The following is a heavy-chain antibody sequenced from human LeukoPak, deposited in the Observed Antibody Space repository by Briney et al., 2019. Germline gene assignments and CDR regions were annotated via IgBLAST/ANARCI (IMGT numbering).Heavy chain of an antibody. CDR3: AKYYYDSSGYYYAYDYFDY. J-gene: IGHJ4*02. CDR2: ISGSGRST. V-gene: IGHV3-23*01. Sequence: GGSLRLSCVASGFTFTRYTMNWVRQAPGKGLDWVSGISGSGRSTYYADSVKGRFTISRDNSKNTLHLQMNSLRAEVTAVYYCAKYYYDSSGYYYAYDYFDYWGQGTLVTVSS. CDR1: GFTFTRYT. D-gene: IGHD3-22*01.